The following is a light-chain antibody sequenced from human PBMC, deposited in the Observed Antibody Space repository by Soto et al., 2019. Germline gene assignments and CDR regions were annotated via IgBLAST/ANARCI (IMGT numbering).Light chain of an antibody. J-gene: IGKJ1*01. CDR1: QTISSY. CDR2: AAS. V-gene: IGKV1-39*01. Sequence: DIQMTQSPSSLSASIGDRVTITCRASQTISSYLNWYQQKPGKAPKLLIYAASSLQSGVPSRFSGSGSGTDFTLTISSLQPGDFATYYCQQYYTYPWTFGQGTKVDIK. CDR3: QQYYTYPWT.